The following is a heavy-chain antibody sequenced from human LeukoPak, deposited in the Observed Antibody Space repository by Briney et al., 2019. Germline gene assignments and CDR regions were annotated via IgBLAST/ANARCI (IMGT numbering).Heavy chain of an antibody. CDR1: GFTFSSYA. V-gene: IGHV3-23*01. D-gene: IGHD3-3*01. CDR3: ARETQFWSGYLAPHNWFDP. Sequence: GGSLRLSCAASGFTFSSYAMSWVRQAPGKGLEWVSAISGSGGSTYYADSVKGRFTISRDNAKNSLYLQMNSLRAEDTAVYYCARETQFWSGYLAPHNWFDPWGQGTLVTVSS. J-gene: IGHJ5*02. CDR2: ISGSGGST.